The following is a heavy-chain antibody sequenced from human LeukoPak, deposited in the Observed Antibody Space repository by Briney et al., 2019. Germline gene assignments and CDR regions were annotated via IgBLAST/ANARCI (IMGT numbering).Heavy chain of an antibody. CDR2: ISGDTSTI. CDR1: RFTFSGFS. Sequence: GGSLRLSCEASRFTFSGFSMIWVRQAPGKGLEWISSISGDTSTIYYADSVKGRFAISRDNAKNSLFLQMNSLRAEDTAVYYCANAMVRGAPAGYWGQGTLVTVSS. J-gene: IGHJ4*02. V-gene: IGHV3-48*01. CDR3: ANAMVRGAPAGY. D-gene: IGHD3-10*01.